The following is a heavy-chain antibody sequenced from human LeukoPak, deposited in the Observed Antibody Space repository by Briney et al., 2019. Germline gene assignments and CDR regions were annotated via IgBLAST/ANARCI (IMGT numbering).Heavy chain of an antibody. J-gene: IGHJ3*02. V-gene: IGHV4-34*01. Sequence: SETLSLTCAVYGGSFSGYYWSWIRQPPGKGLEWIGEINHSGSTNYNPSLKSRVTISVDTSKNQFSLKLSSVTAADTAVYYCARGPGDFWSRYYYAFDIWGQGTMVTVSS. CDR1: GGSFSGYY. CDR2: INHSGST. D-gene: IGHD3-3*01. CDR3: ARGPGDFWSRYYYAFDI.